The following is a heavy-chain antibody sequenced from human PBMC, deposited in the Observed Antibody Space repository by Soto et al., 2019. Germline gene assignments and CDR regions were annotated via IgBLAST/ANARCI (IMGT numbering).Heavy chain of an antibody. CDR2: INPSGGST. V-gene: IGHV1-46*01. D-gene: IGHD3-3*01. CDR1: GYTFTSYY. J-gene: IGHJ6*02. CDR3: ARARPDITIFGAVYYYYGMDV. Sequence: ASVKVSCKASGYTFTSYYMHWVRQAPGQGLEWMGIINPSGGSTSYAQKFQGRVTMTRDTSTSTVYMELSSLRSEDTAVYYCARARPDITIFGAVYYYYGMDVWGQGTTVTVSS.